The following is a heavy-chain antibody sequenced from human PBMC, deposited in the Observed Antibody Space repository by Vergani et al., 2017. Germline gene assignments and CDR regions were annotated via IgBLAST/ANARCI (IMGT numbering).Heavy chain of an antibody. Sequence: QVQLVQSGAEVKKPGSSVKVSCKASGGTFNTYSISWVRQAPGQGLEWMGNIIPMFRTPNLAQKFQDRVTILADESTNTVSMGLRSLRAEDTAVYYCARIYCGGDFSSSAHAFDVGGQGSVVIVSS. J-gene: IGHJ3*01. V-gene: IGHV1-69*13. D-gene: IGHD2-21*02. CDR2: IIPMFRTP. CDR3: ARIYCGGDFSSSAHAFDV. CDR1: GGTFNTYS.